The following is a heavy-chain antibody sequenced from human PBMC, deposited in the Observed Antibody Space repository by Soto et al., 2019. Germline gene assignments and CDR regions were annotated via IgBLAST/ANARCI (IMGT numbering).Heavy chain of an antibody. Sequence: GGSLRLSCAASGFTFSNYGMHWVRQAPGKGLEWVAVIWYDGNNKYYADSVKGRFTISRDNSKNTLYLQMNSLRAEDTAVYYCARDLPGEDFWSGYYPKPIFDYWGQGTLVTVSS. CDR1: GFTFSNYG. D-gene: IGHD3-3*01. CDR2: IWYDGNNK. V-gene: IGHV3-33*01. CDR3: ARDLPGEDFWSGYYPKPIFDY. J-gene: IGHJ4*02.